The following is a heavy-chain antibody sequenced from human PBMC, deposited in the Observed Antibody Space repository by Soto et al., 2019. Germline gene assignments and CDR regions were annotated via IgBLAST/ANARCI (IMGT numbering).Heavy chain of an antibody. J-gene: IGHJ6*02. CDR3: ARERSVGYCITTTCPKPFYYYAMDV. Sequence: QVQLVQSGAEVKKPGSSLKVSCKASGGTFTNYAFSWVRQAPGQGPEWMGGIIPIFGTPDYAQKFQGRVIITAHESTRTVSMELNRLRSDDTAVYYCARERSVGYCITTTCPKPFYYYAMDVWGQGTTVTVSS. CDR1: GGTFTNYA. D-gene: IGHD2-2*01. CDR2: IIPIFGTP. V-gene: IGHV1-69*12.